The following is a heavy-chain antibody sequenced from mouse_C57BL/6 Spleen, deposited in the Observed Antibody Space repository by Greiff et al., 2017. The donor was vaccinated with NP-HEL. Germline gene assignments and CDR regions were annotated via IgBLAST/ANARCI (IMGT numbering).Heavy chain of an antibody. CDR1: GYTFTDYE. Sequence: VQLQQSGAELVRPGASVTLSCKASGYTFTDYEMHWVKQTPVHGLEWIGAIDPETGGTAYNQKFKGKAILTADKSSSTAYMELRSLTSEDSAVYYCTRSVCGLDAMDYWGQGTSVTVSS. D-gene: IGHD2-10*02. V-gene: IGHV1-15*01. CDR3: TRSVCGLDAMDY. J-gene: IGHJ4*01. CDR2: IDPETGGT.